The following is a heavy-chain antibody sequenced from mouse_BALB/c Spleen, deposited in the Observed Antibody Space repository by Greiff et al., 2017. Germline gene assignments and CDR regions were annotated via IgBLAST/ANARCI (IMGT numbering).Heavy chain of an antibody. CDR3: AREASFAY. CDR1: GFTFSSYA. D-gene: IGHD6-1*01. V-gene: IGHV5-9-4*01. Sequence: EVQLQESGGGLVKPGGSLKLSCAASGFTFSSYAMSWVRQSPEKRLEWVAEISSGGSYTYYPDTVTGRFTISRDNAKNTLYLEMSSLRSEDTAMYYCAREASFAYWGQGTLVTVSA. CDR2: ISSGGSYT. J-gene: IGHJ3*01.